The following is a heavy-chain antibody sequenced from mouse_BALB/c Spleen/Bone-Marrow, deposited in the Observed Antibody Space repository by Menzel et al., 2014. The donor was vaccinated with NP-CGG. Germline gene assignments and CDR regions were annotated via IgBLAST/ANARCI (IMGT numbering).Heavy chain of an antibody. CDR1: GFSLTSYG. CDR2: IWAGGST. V-gene: IGHV2-9*02. CDR3: ARDYYGSLYAMDY. D-gene: IGHD1-1*01. Sequence: VQLVESGPGLVAPSQSLSITCTVSGFSLTSYGVHWVRQPPGKGLEWLGVIWAGGSTNYNSALMSRLSISKDNSKSQVFLKMNSLQTDDTAMYYCARDYYGSLYAMDYWGKGTSVTVSS. J-gene: IGHJ4*01.